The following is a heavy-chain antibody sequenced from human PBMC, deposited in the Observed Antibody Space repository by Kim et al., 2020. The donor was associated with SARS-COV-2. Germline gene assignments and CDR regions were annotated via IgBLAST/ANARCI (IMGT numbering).Heavy chain of an antibody. CDR2: ISSSSSYI. Sequence: GGSLRLSCAASGFTFSSYSMNWVRQAPGKGLEWVSSISSSSSYIYYADSVKGRFTISRDNAKNSLYLQRNSLRAEDTAVYYCARDSSAGGQGIASYYGMDVWRQGTTVTVSS. V-gene: IGHV3-21*01. J-gene: IGHJ6*02. CDR1: GFTFSSYS. D-gene: IGHD6-13*01. CDR3: ARDSSAGGQGIASYYGMDV.